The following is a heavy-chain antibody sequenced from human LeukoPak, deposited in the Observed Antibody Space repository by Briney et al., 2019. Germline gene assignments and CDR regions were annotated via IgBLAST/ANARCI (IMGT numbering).Heavy chain of an antibody. V-gene: IGHV1-46*01. J-gene: IGHJ6*02. D-gene: IGHD6-13*01. Sequence: GASVKVSCKASGYTFTNYYMHWVRQAPGQGLEWMGVIDPNGGGTSYPQKVQGRLTMTGDTSTSTVSMELSSLRPEDTAVYYCAAWGSSSSPLPGMDVWGQGTTVTVSS. CDR2: IDPNGGGT. CDR3: AAWGSSSSPLPGMDV. CDR1: GYTFTNYY.